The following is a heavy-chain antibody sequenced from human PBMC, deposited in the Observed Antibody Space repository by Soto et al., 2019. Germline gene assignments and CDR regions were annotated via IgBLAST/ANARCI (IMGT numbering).Heavy chain of an antibody. Sequence: EVQLLDSGGGLVQPGGSLRLSCAASGFTFSNYAMTWVRQGPGKGLEWVSGISGSGGRSYYADSVKGRFTISRDNSNNTLYLQMISLRAEDTAVYYCAKAYFVWSSEDPSCFDYWGQGTLVTVSS. V-gene: IGHV3-23*01. CDR2: ISGSGGRS. J-gene: IGHJ4*02. CDR3: AKAYFVWSSEDPSCFDY. CDR1: GFTFSNYA. D-gene: IGHD3-16*01.